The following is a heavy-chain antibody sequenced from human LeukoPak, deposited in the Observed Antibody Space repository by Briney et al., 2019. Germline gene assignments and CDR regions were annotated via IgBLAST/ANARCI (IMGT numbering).Heavy chain of an antibody. Sequence: SGGSLRLSCAASGFAVSSNYMSWVRQAPGKGLEWVSAISGSGGSTYYADSVKGRFTISRDNSKNTLYLQMNSLRAEDTAVYYCANSRSTVTSKNYFDYWGQGTLVTVSS. J-gene: IGHJ4*02. CDR1: GFAVSSNY. D-gene: IGHD4-17*01. V-gene: IGHV3-23*01. CDR2: ISGSGGST. CDR3: ANSRSTVTSKNYFDY.